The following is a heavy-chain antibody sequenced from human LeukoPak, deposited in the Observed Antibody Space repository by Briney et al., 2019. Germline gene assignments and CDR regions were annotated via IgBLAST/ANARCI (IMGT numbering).Heavy chain of an antibody. Sequence: PGGSLRLSCAASGFTFSSYAMSWVRQAPGKGLEWVSYISSSGTTIYYADSVKGRFTISRDNAENSLYMQMISLRAEDTAVYYCARDARISAGGTDYWGQGTLVTVSS. D-gene: IGHD6-13*01. CDR1: GFTFSSYA. V-gene: IGHV3-48*03. J-gene: IGHJ4*02. CDR3: ARDARISAGGTDY. CDR2: ISSSGTTI.